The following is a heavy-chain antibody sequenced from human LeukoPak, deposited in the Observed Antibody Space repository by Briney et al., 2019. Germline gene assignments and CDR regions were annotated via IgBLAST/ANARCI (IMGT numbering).Heavy chain of an antibody. CDR2: SRNT. Sequence: PSETLSLTCTVSSRSISSYYWSWIRQPPGKGLEWIGYSRNTNYNPSLKSRVTISVDTSKNQFSLKLSSVTAADTAVYYCARAQMVRGIIIKVFWYFDLWGRGTLVTVSS. CDR3: ARAQMVRGIIIKVFWYFDL. J-gene: IGHJ2*01. CDR1: SRSISSYY. D-gene: IGHD3-10*01. V-gene: IGHV4-59*01.